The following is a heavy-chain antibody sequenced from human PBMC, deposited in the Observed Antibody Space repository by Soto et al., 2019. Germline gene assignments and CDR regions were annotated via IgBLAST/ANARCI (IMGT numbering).Heavy chain of an antibody. CDR2: ISSSSSYI. CDR3: ARDFRRVVVAADDY. D-gene: IGHD2-15*01. V-gene: IGHV3-21*01. Sequence: EVQLVESGGGLVKPGGSLRLSCAASGFTFSSYSMNWVRQAPGKGLEWVSSISSSSSYIYYADSVKGRFTISRDNAKNSLYLQMNSLRAEDTAVYYCARDFRRVVVAADDYWGQGTLVTVSS. CDR1: GFTFSSYS. J-gene: IGHJ4*02.